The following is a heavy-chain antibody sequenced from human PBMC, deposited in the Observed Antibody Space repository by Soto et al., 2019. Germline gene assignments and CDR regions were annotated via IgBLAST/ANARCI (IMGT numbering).Heavy chain of an antibody. Sequence: QVQLVESGGGVVQPGRSLRLSCAASGFTFRNYGMHWVRQAPGKGLEWVAVISYDGTVEYYADSVKGRFTISRDNFKNTLLLQMNSLRPXXXXVYYCAKMVEWLLSLDYWGQGTLVTVSX. J-gene: IGHJ4*02. D-gene: IGHD3-3*01. CDR3: AKMVEWLLSLDY. CDR2: ISYDGTVE. CDR1: GFTFRNYG. V-gene: IGHV3-30*18.